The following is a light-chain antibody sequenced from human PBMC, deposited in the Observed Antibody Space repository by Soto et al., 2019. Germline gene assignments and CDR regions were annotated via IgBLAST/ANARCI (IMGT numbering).Light chain of an antibody. CDR1: SSNIGNNL. Sequence: QSVLTQPPSVSAAPGQKVTISCSGSSSNIGNNLVCWYQQLPGTAPKLLIYENNKRPSGIPDRFSGSKSSTSATLGITGLQTGDEADYYCGTWDSSLSEDVFGTGTKVTVL. CDR2: ENN. CDR3: GTWDSSLSEDV. V-gene: IGLV1-51*02. J-gene: IGLJ1*01.